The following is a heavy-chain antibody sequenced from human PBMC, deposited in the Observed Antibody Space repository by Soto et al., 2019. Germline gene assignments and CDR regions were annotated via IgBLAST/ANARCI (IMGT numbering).Heavy chain of an antibody. CDR3: VKVSGYCTGGSCFSYFDY. D-gene: IGHD2-15*01. CDR1: GITFSNYA. Sequence: GSLRLSCTASGITFSNYAMSWVRQAPRKGLEWVSTISTSGGRTYYADSVKGRFAISRDNSKNTLYLQMNSLSSEDSAVYYCVKVSGYCTGGSCFSYFDYWGQGTPVTVSS. V-gene: IGHV3-23*01. J-gene: IGHJ4*02. CDR2: ISTSGGRT.